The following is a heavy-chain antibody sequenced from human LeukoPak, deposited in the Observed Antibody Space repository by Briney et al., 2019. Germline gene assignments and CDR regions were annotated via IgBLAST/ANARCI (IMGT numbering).Heavy chain of an antibody. J-gene: IGHJ6*03. CDR1: GGTFSSYA. CDR2: IIPIFGTA. Sequence: ASVKVSCKASGGTFSSYAISWVRQAPGQGLEWMGGIIPIFGTANYAQKFQGRVTITADESTSTVYMELSSLRSEDTAVYYCARGGDIHLWINYYYYMDVWGKGTTVTVSS. V-gene: IGHV1-69*01. CDR3: ARGGDIHLWINYYYYMDV. D-gene: IGHD5-18*01.